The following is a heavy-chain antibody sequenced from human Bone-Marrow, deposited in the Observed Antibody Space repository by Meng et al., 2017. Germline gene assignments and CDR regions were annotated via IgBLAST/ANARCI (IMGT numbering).Heavy chain of an antibody. J-gene: IGHJ6*02. Sequence: ETLSLTCAASGFTFDDYAMHWVRQAPGKGLEWVSLISWDGGSTYYADSVKGRFTISRDNSKNSLYLQMSSLRAEDTALYYCAKDMSWRIQIDYYYYGMDVWGQGTTVTVSS. D-gene: IGHD5-18*01. V-gene: IGHV3-43D*03. CDR1: GFTFDDYA. CDR2: ISWDGGST. CDR3: AKDMSWRIQIDYYYYGMDV.